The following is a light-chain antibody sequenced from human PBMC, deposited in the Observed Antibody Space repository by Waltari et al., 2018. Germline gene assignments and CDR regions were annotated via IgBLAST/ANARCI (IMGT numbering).Light chain of an antibody. CDR2: KAS. V-gene: IGKV1-12*01. J-gene: IGKJ3*01. Sequence: DIQMTQSPSSLSASVGDTVTIPCRASQSISSWLDWYQQKTGKAPKLLIYKASSLQSGVPSRFSGSGSGTDFTLTISSLQPEDFATYYCLQYSSSPFTFGPGTKLDIK. CDR3: LQYSSSPFT. CDR1: QSISSW.